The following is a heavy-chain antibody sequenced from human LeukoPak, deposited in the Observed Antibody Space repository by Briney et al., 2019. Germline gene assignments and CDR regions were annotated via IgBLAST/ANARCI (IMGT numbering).Heavy chain of an antibody. CDR3: ARDWDDILTGDY. J-gene: IGHJ4*02. D-gene: IGHD3-9*01. Sequence: ASVKVSFKASGYTFTSYGISWVRQAPGQGLEWMGWISAYNGNTNYAQKLQGRVTMTTDTSTSTAYMELRSLRSDDTAVYYCARDWDDILTGDYWGQGTLVPVSS. CDR1: GYTFTSYG. V-gene: IGHV1-18*01. CDR2: ISAYNGNT.